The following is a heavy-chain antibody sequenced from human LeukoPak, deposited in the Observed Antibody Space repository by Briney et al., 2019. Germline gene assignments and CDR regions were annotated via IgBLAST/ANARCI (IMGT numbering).Heavy chain of an antibody. V-gene: IGHV3-74*01. D-gene: IGHD6-19*01. CDR2: INNDGSST. CDR1: GFTFSSYW. CDR3: ARDLSGGTDY. Sequence: GGSLRLSCAASGFTFSSYWMHWVRQAPGKGLVWVSRINNDGSSTSYADSVKGRFTISRDNAKNTLYLQMNSLRAEDTAAYYCARDLSGGTDYWGQGTLVTVSS. J-gene: IGHJ4*02.